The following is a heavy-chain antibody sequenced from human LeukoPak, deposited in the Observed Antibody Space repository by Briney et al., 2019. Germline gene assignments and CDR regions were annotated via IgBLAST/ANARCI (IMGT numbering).Heavy chain of an antibody. Sequence: SETLSLTCTVSGGSISSYYWSWIRQPPGKGLEWIAYIYYSGSTNYNPSLKSRVTISVDTSKNQFSLKLSSVTAADTAVYYCARSEFGSIDYWGQGTLVTVSS. CDR2: IYYSGST. V-gene: IGHV4-59*08. CDR3: ARSEFGSIDY. J-gene: IGHJ4*02. CDR1: GGSISSYY. D-gene: IGHD3-16*01.